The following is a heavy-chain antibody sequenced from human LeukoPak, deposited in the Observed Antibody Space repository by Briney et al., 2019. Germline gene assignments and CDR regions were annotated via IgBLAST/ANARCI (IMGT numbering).Heavy chain of an antibody. J-gene: IGHJ3*02. Sequence: PGGSLRLSCAASGFTFSSYAMSWVRQAPGKGLEWVSAISASGASTYYADSVKGRFTISRDNSKNTLYLQMNSLRAEDTAVYYCARERWIQLWFDAFDIWGQGTMVTVSS. V-gene: IGHV3-23*01. D-gene: IGHD5-18*01. CDR1: GFTFSSYA. CDR3: ARERWIQLWFDAFDI. CDR2: ISASGAST.